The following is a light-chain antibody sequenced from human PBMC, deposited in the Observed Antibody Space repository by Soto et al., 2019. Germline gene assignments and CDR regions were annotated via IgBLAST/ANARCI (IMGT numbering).Light chain of an antibody. CDR2: DVN. CDR1: SSDVGAYDY. V-gene: IGLV2-11*01. J-gene: IGLJ2*01. CDR3: SSLGGSEIVI. Sequence: QSALTQPPSVSESPGQSVSISCTGTSSDVGAYDYVSWYQQHAGKAPKLMIYDVNRRPSGVLDRFSGSKSGNTASLTISGLQAEDEADYYCSSLGGSEIVIFGGGTKVTVL.